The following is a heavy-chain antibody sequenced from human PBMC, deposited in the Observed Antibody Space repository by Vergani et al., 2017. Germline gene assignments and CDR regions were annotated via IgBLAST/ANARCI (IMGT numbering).Heavy chain of an antibody. CDR3: TRGLPRTLTTETYYFDD. Sequence: QVQLVQSGTEVKKPGASVKVSCKASGYTFNGYYIHWVRQAPGQGLEYMGWIDPNSDGTNYAQKFQGRVTMTRDTSISTAYMELSRLRSDDTAVYYCTRGLPRTLTTETYYFDDWGQGTLVSVSP. D-gene: IGHD1-14*01. V-gene: IGHV1-2*02. CDR2: IDPNSDGT. J-gene: IGHJ4*02. CDR1: GYTFNGYY.